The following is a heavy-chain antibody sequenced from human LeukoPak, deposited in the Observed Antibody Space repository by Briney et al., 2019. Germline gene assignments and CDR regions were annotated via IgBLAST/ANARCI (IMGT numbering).Heavy chain of an antibody. D-gene: IGHD6-13*01. CDR3: ARHEGYSSSWDDAFDI. J-gene: IGHJ3*02. CDR1: GGSISSYY. V-gene: IGHV4-39*01. CDR2: IYYSGST. Sequence: SETLSLTCTVSGGSISSYYWGWIRQPPGKGLEWIGSIYYSGSTYYNPSLKSRVTISVDTSKNQFSLKLSSVTAADTAVYYCARHEGYSSSWDDAFDIWGQGTMVTVSS.